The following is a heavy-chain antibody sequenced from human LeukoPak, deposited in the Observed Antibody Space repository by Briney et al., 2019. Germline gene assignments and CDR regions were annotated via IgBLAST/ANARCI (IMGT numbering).Heavy chain of an antibody. D-gene: IGHD2-2*02. CDR1: GFTFSSYA. J-gene: IGHJ4*02. V-gene: IGHV3-23*01. Sequence: GGSLRLSCAASGFTFSSYAMSWVRQAPGKGLEWVSGISGSGGSTYYADSVKGRFTISRDNSKNTLYLQMNSLRAEDTAVYYCARDNTYMFDYWGQGTQVTVSS. CDR3: ARDNTYMFDY. CDR2: ISGSGGST.